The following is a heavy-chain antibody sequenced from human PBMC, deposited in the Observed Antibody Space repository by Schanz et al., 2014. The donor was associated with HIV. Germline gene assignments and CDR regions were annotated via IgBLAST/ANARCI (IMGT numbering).Heavy chain of an antibody. Sequence: EVRLVESGGGVVQPGRSLRLSCAASGITFSTSGMHWVRQAPGKGLEWVSVISGSGGSTYYADSVKGRFTISRDNSKNTLYLQMNSLRAEDTAVYYCAKCPTMVRGTGMDVWGQGTTVTVSS. CDR3: AKCPTMVRGTGMDV. CDR2: ISGSGGST. CDR1: GITFSTSG. J-gene: IGHJ6*02. D-gene: IGHD3-10*01. V-gene: IGHV3-23*04.